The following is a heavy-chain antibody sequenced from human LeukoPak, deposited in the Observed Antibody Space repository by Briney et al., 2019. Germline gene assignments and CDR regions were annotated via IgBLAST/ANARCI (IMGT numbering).Heavy chain of an antibody. CDR2: ISGSGGST. V-gene: IGHV3-23*01. D-gene: IGHD2-15*01. Sequence: GGSLRLSCAASGFTFSSCAMSWVRQAPGKGLEWVSAISGSGGSTYYADSVKGRFTISRDNSKNTLYLQMNSLRAEDTAVYYCAKPTMGYCSGGSCHSYAFDIWGQGTMVTVSS. CDR1: GFTFSSCA. J-gene: IGHJ3*02. CDR3: AKPTMGYCSGGSCHSYAFDI.